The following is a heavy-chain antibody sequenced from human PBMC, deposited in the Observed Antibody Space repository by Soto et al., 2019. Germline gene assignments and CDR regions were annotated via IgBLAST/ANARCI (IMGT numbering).Heavy chain of an antibody. D-gene: IGHD4-17*01. CDR3: ARAQGDDYGDYVAAFDI. CDR1: GFTFSSYW. Sequence: GGSLRLSCAASGFTFSSYWMSWVRQAPGKGLEWVANIKQDGSEKYYGDSVKGRFTISRDNAKNSLYLQMNSLSAEDTAVYYCARAQGDDYGDYVAAFDIWGQGTLVTVSS. J-gene: IGHJ3*02. CDR2: IKQDGSEK. V-gene: IGHV3-7*01.